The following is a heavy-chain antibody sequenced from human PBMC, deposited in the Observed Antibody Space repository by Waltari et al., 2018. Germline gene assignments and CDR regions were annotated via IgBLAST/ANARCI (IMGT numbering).Heavy chain of an antibody. J-gene: IGHJ4*02. Sequence: QVQLVQSGAEVKKPGASVKVSCKASGYTFTGYHIHWVRQAPGQGLEWMGCIQPNRGDTNYAQRFQGRVTMTRDTSISTAYMELNSLTSDDTAVYYCARDPPPNTAMVGLSWSLDYWGQGALVTVSS. CDR2: IQPNRGDT. CDR1: GYTFTGYH. CDR3: ARDPPPNTAMVGLSWSLDY. D-gene: IGHD5-18*01. V-gene: IGHV1-2*02.